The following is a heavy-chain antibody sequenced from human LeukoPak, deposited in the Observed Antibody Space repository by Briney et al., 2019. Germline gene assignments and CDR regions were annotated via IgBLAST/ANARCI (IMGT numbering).Heavy chain of an antibody. Sequence: SGGSLRLSCAASGFTFNNCAMNWVRQAPGKGLEWVSSISGGGETTYYADSAKGRFTISRDNSQNTLYLQMNSLRAEDTAVYYCARDYADYVGYFFFDYWGQGTLVTVSS. CDR3: ARDYADYVGYFFFDY. J-gene: IGHJ4*02. D-gene: IGHD4-17*01. CDR2: ISGGGETT. V-gene: IGHV3-23*01. CDR1: GFTFNNCA.